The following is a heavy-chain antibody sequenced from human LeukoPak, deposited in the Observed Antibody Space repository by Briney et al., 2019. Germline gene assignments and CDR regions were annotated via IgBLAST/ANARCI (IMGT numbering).Heavy chain of an antibody. D-gene: IGHD2-2*02. CDR3: ARGGIVVVPAAIGDAFDI. CDR1: GYTFTGYY. V-gene: IGHV1-2*02. Sequence: ASVEVSCKASGYTFTGYYMHWVRQAPGQGLEWMGWINPNSGGTNYAQKFQGRVTMTRDTSISTAYMELSRLRSDDTAVYYCARGGIVVVPAAIGDAFDIWGQGTMVTVSS. J-gene: IGHJ3*02. CDR2: INPNSGGT.